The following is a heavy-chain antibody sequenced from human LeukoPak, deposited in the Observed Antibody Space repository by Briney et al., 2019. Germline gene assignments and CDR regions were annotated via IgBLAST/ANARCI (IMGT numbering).Heavy chain of an antibody. V-gene: IGHV4-38-2*02. Sequence: PSETLSLTCAVSGYSISSGYYWGWIRQPPGKALEWIGSIYHSGSTYYNPSLKSRVTISVDTSNNQFSLKLSSVTAADTAVYYCARDNSNTHFDYWGQGTLVTVSS. CDR3: ARDNSNTHFDY. CDR1: GYSISSGYY. D-gene: IGHD4-11*01. CDR2: IYHSGST. J-gene: IGHJ4*02.